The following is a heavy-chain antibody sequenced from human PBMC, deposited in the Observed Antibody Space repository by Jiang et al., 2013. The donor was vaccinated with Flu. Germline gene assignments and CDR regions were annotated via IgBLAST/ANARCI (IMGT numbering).Heavy chain of an antibody. J-gene: IGHJ2*01. CDR1: GYTFTSYA. CDR2: INAGNGNT. V-gene: IGHV1-3*01. D-gene: IGHD3-16*01. Sequence: SGAEVKKPGASVKVSCKASGYTFTSYAMHWVRQAPGQRLEWMGWINAGNGNTKYSQKFQGRVTITRDTSASTAYMELSSLRSEDTAVYYCARGLGLGESDFDLWGRGTLVTVSS. CDR3: ARGLGLGESDFDL.